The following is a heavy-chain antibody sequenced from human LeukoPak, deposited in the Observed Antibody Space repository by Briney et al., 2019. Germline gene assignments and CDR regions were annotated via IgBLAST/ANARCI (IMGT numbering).Heavy chain of an antibody. CDR2: ISYDGTNK. Sequence: GGSLRLSCAASGFTFSNYAMHWVRQAPGKGLEWVAVISYDGTNKYYADSVQGRFTISRDNSKNTLYLQMNSLRAEDTAVYYCARWAGVIDYWGQGTLVTVSS. J-gene: IGHJ4*02. V-gene: IGHV3-30*01. CDR3: ARWAGVIDY. CDR1: GFTFSNYA. D-gene: IGHD3-10*01.